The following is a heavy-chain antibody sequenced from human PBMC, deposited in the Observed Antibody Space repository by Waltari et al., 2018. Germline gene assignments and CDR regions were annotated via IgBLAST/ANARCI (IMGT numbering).Heavy chain of an antibody. CDR2: IIHIFGTS. V-gene: IGHV1-69*14. J-gene: IGHJ3*02. CDR1: AGTFSSSA. D-gene: IGHD2-21*01. CDR3: AGGRIAVDAFDI. Sequence: QVQLVQSGAEVRKPGSSVNVSCKASAGTFSSSAISWVRQAPGQGLEWMGGIIHIFGTSNYEKKFQSRGMITGDKSTRTAYTELRSLRSEDTAVYYCAGGRIAVDAFDIWGQGTMVTVSS.